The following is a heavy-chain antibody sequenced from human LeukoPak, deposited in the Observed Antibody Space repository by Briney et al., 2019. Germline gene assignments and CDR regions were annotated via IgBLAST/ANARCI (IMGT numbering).Heavy chain of an antibody. CDR3: ARGAFDCSSTSCYLYYYYMDV. V-gene: IGHV4-30-4*08. CDR1: GGSISSGDYY. CDR2: IYYSGST. J-gene: IGHJ6*03. D-gene: IGHD2-2*01. Sequence: SETLSLTCTVSGGSISSGDYYWSWIRQRPGKGLEWIGYIYYSGSTYYNPSLKSRVTISVDTSKNQFSLKLSSVTAADTAVYYCARGAFDCSSTSCYLYYYYMDVWGKGTTVTVSS.